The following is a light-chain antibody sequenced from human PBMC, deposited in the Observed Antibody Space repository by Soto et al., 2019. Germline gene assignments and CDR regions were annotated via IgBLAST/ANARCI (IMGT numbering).Light chain of an antibody. Sequence: EIVMTQSPLSLPVTPGEPASISCRSSQSLLAGNGYTYLDWYLQKPGQPPHLLIFLGSNRASGVPDRFSGSGSDTDFTLTISRVEAEDVGTYYCMQALQTPRTFGQGTELKI. CDR1: QSLLAGNGYTY. CDR3: MQALQTPRT. V-gene: IGKV2-28*01. J-gene: IGKJ2*01. CDR2: LGS.